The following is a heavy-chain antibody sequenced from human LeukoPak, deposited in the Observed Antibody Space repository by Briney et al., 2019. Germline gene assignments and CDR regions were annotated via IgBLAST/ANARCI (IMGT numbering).Heavy chain of an antibody. J-gene: IGHJ4*02. D-gene: IGHD3-16*01. Sequence: GGSLRLSCSASGFTFSSYAMHWVRQAPGKGLEYVTAISSNGGSTYYADSVKGRFTISRDNSKNTLYLQMNSLRVEDTAVYYCAGDGPYDYVWGSYFWGQGTLVTVSS. CDR1: GFTFSSYA. CDR2: ISSNGGST. V-gene: IGHV3-64*04. CDR3: AGDGPYDYVWGSYF.